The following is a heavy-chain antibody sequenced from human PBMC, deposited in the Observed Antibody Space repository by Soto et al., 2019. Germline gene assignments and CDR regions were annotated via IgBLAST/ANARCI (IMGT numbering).Heavy chain of an antibody. CDR1: GFTFSDHY. V-gene: IGHV3-72*01. D-gene: IGHD6-19*01. J-gene: IGHJ4*02. CDR2: SRNKANSYTT. CDR3: SRVYSSGYYFEY. Sequence: SGGSLRLSCATSGFTFSDHYMDWVRQAPGKGLEWVARSRNKANSYTTEYAASVKGRFTISRDDSKNSLYLQMSSLKTEDTAVYYCSRVYSSGYYFEYWGQGTLVTVSS.